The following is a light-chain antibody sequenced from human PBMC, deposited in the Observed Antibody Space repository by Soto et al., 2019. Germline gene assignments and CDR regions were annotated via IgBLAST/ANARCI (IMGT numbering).Light chain of an antibody. Sequence: SRPPLSLSPGASATLSRRASQSVSSNLAWYQQKPGQAPRLLIYGASTRATGIPARFSGSGSGTEFTLTISSLQAEDVAVYYCQQDYSHPLNFGGGTKVEIK. CDR3: QQDYSHPLN. CDR1: QSVSSN. CDR2: GAS. V-gene: IGKV3-15*01. J-gene: IGKJ4*01.